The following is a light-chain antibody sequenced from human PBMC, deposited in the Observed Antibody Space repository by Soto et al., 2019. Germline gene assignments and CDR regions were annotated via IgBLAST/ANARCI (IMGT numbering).Light chain of an antibody. V-gene: IGKV1-9*01. CDR2: AAS. Sequence: DIQLTQSPSFLSASVEDRVTITCRASQSISSHVAWYRQKSGKAPMLLIYAASTLQSGVPSRFSGSGSGTEFTLTISSLHPEDFATYYCQHLDSFPLAFGGGTTVEI. J-gene: IGKJ4*01. CDR1: QSISSH. CDR3: QHLDSFPLA.